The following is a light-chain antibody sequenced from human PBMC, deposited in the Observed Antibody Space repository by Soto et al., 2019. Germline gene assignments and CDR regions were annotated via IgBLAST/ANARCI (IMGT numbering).Light chain of an antibody. Sequence: QSVLTQPPSVSGTPGQRVNISCSGSSSNIGRDYVYWYQQFPGTAPKLLIYRGNQRPSGVPDRFSGSKSGTSASLAITGLQSEDEAHYFCQSFDSSLSAWVFGGGTKVTVL. CDR3: QSFDSSLSAWV. CDR2: RGN. V-gene: IGLV1-47*01. J-gene: IGLJ3*02. CDR1: SSNIGRDY.